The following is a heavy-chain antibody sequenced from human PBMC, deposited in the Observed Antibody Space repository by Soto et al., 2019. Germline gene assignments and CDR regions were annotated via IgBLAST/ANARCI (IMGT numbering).Heavy chain of an antibody. CDR3: ARGPNLWSGYSPEFDY. CDR2: INPNSGGT. J-gene: IGHJ4*02. CDR1: GYTFTGYY. V-gene: IGHV1-2*04. D-gene: IGHD3-3*01. Sequence: GASVKVSCKASGYTFTGYYMHWVRQAPGQGLEWMGWINPNSGGTNYAQKFQGWVTMTRDTSISTAYMELSRLRSDDTAVYYCARGPNLWSGYSPEFDYWGQGTLVTVSS.